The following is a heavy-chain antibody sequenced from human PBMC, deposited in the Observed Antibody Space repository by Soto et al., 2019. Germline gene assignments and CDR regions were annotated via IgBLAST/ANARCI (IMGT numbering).Heavy chain of an antibody. V-gene: IGHV3-74*01. J-gene: IGHJ6*02. D-gene: IGHD6-19*01. CDR2: IKSDVSST. CDR3: ARAQIAVGATPRGYGMDV. Sequence: XGSLRLSCAASGFSFSSYCMHWVRQAPGKGLVWVSRIKSDVSSTSYSDSVKGLFTISRDNAKNTLYVQINSLRAEETAVYYCARAQIAVGATPRGYGMDVCGQRTTVTVSS. CDR1: GFSFSSYC.